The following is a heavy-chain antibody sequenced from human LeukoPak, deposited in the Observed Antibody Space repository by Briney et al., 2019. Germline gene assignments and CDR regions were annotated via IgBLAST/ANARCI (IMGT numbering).Heavy chain of an antibody. CDR2: IRSKAYGGTT. CDR1: GFTFSSYA. J-gene: IGHJ3*02. D-gene: IGHD3-22*01. CDR3: TRDRGGVVVPHPGAFDI. V-gene: IGHV3-49*04. Sequence: GGSLRLSCAASGFTFSSYAMHWVRQAPGKGLEWVGFIRSKAYGGTTEYAASVKGRFTISRDDSKSIAYLQMNSLKTEDTAVYYCTRDRGGVVVPHPGAFDIWGQGTMVTVSS.